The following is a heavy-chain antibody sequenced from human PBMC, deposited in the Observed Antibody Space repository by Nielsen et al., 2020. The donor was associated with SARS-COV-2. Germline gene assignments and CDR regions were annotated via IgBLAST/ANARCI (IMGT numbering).Heavy chain of an antibody. CDR1: GFTFDDYA. CDR3: ATLPGADYYYGMDV. V-gene: IGHV3-9*01. J-gene: IGHJ6*02. Sequence: GGSLRLSCAASGFTFDDYAMHWVRQAPGKGLEWVSGISWNSGSIGYADSVKGRFTISRDNAKNSLYLQMNSLRAEDTALYYCATLPGADYYYGMDVWGQGTTVTVSS. CDR2: ISWNSGSI. D-gene: IGHD2-2*01.